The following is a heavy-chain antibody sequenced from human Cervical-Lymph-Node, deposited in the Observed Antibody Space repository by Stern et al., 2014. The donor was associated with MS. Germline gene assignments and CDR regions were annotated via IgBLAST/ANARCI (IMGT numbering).Heavy chain of an antibody. V-gene: IGHV5-51*01. CDR2: IYPGDSDT. Sequence: QPVQSGAEVKKPGESLKISCKGSGYSFTTYWLGWVRQMPGQRLEWMATIYPGDSDTRYSPSFQGQVTISADKSISTAYLQWSSLKASDTAMYYCARHCAKREQCAFDYWGQGTLVTVSS. CDR3: ARHCAKREQCAFDY. CDR1: GYSFTTYW. D-gene: IGHD6-19*01. J-gene: IGHJ4*02.